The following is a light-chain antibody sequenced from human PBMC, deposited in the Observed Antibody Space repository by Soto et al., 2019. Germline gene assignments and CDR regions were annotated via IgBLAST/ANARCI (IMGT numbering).Light chain of an antibody. V-gene: IGLV2-8*01. Sequence: QSALTQPPSASGSPGQTVAISCTGTSSDVGTYNYVSWHQQHPGKAPKLMIYDVIQRPSGVPARFSGSKSGNTASLTVSGLQPEDEADYYCCSYTTSSTYVFGTGTKLTVL. CDR1: SSDVGTYNY. CDR3: CSYTTSSTYV. CDR2: DVI. J-gene: IGLJ1*01.